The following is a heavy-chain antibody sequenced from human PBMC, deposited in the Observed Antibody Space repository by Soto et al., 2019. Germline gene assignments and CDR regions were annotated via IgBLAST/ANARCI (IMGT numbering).Heavy chain of an antibody. Sequence: GGSLRLSCAASGFTFSSYAMSWVRQAPGKGLEWVSSISGSGGSTYYADSVKGRFTISRGNSKNTLYLQMNSLRAEDTAVEYCALPRRGKAKSLSGHLDYSGQGTLLIVSS. D-gene: IGHD6-13*01. CDR2: ISGSGGST. J-gene: IGHJ4*02. V-gene: IGHV3-23*01. CDR1: GFTFSSYA. CDR3: ALPRRGKAKSLSGHLDY.